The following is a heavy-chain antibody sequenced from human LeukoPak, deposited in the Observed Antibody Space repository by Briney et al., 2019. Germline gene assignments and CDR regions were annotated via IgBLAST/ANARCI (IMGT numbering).Heavy chain of an antibody. Sequence: GGSLRLSSAASGFTFSSYSMNWVRQAPGKGLEWVSSISSSSSYIYYAGSVKGRFTISRDNAKNSLYLQMNSLRAEDTAVYYCARGHQPYYYDSRGDAFDIWGQGTMVTVSS. V-gene: IGHV3-21*01. D-gene: IGHD3-22*01. CDR2: ISSSSSYI. CDR1: GFTFSSYS. CDR3: ARGHQPYYYDSRGDAFDI. J-gene: IGHJ3*02.